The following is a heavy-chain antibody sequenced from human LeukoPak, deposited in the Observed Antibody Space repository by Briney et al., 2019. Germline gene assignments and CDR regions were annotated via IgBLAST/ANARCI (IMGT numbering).Heavy chain of an antibody. J-gene: IGHJ5*02. Sequence: SETLSLTCTVSGGSLSSYYWSWIRQPPGKGLEWIGYIYTSGSTNYNPSLKSRVTISVDTSKNQFSLKLSSVTAADTAVYYCARLVRTGPWGTGTTRWFDPWGQGTLVTVSS. V-gene: IGHV4-4*09. CDR3: ARLVRTGPWGTGTTRWFDP. CDR1: GGSLSSYY. CDR2: IYTSGST. D-gene: IGHD1-7*01.